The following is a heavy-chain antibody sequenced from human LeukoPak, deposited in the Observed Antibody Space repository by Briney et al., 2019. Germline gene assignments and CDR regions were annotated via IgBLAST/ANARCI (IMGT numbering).Heavy chain of an antibody. CDR3: ARSTNFGSQSYTFDF. CDR2: IRYDGSNK. J-gene: IGHJ4*02. Sequence: GGSLRLSCAASGFTFSSYGMHWVRQAPGKGLEWVAFIRYDGSNKYYADSVKGRFTISRDNSKNTLYLQMNSLKTEDTAVYFCARSTNFGSQSYTFDFWGQGTLVTVSS. V-gene: IGHV3-30*02. D-gene: IGHD3-10*01. CDR1: GFTFSSYG.